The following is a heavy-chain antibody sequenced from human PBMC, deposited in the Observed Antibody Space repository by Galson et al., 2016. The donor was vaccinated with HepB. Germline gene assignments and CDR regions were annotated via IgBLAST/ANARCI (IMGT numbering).Heavy chain of an antibody. Sequence: SLRLSCAASGFTFSNAWMSWVRQAPGKGLEWVGRIKRKTDGGTTDYAAPVKGRFTISRDDSKNTLYLQMNSLKTEDTAVYYCTTGPGGSWGQGTLVTVSS. D-gene: IGHD2-15*01. CDR2: IKRKTDGGTT. CDR3: TTGPGGS. CDR1: GFTFSNAW. J-gene: IGHJ4*02. V-gene: IGHV3-15*01.